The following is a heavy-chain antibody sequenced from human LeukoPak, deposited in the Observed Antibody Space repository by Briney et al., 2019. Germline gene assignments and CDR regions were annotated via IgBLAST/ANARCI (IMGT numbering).Heavy chain of an antibody. Sequence: GRFLGLSCAASGFTFSSYGMHWVRQAPGKGLEWVAVISYDGGNKYYADSVKGRFTISRDNSKNTLYLQMNSLRAEDTAVYYCAKDIAPRLGSSFLMDVWGKGTTVTVSS. J-gene: IGHJ6*04. CDR3: AKDIAPRLGSSFLMDV. V-gene: IGHV3-30*18. D-gene: IGHD6-13*01. CDR2: ISYDGGNK. CDR1: GFTFSSYG.